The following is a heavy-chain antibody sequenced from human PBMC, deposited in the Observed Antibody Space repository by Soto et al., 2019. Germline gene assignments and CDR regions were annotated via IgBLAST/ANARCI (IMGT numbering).Heavy chain of an antibody. Sequence: SETLSLTCTVSGGSISSGGYYWSWIRQHPGKGLEWIGYINYIGSAYYHPSLKSRVAISVDTSRNQFSLKLTSVTAADTAVYYCARHESSGWYYFDYWGQGTLVTVSS. V-gene: IGHV4-31*03. CDR3: ARHESSGWYYFDY. D-gene: IGHD6-19*01. J-gene: IGHJ4*02. CDR2: INYIGSA. CDR1: GGSISSGGYY.